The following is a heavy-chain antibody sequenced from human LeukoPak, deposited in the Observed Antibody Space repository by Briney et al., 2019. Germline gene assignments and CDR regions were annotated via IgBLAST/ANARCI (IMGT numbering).Heavy chain of an antibody. D-gene: IGHD4-17*01. CDR2: INPNSGGT. CDR3: ARNDGDYVSAFDI. Sequence: ASVKVSCKASGYTFTGYYMHWVRQAPGQGLEWMGWINPNSGGTNYAQKFQGRVTMTRDTSISTAYMELSRLRSDDTAVYYCARNDGDYVSAFDIWGQGAMVTVSS. J-gene: IGHJ3*02. CDR1: GYTFTGYY. V-gene: IGHV1-2*02.